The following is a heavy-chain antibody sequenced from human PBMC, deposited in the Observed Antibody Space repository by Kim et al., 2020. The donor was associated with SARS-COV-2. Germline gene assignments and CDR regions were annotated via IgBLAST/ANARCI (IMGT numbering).Heavy chain of an antibody. V-gene: IGHV3-30*04. Sequence: GGSLRLSCAASGFTFSSYAMHWVRQAPGKGLEWVAVISYDGSNKYYADSVKGRFTISRDNSKNTLYLQMNSLRAQDTAVYYCAREGEWLRRFYYAFDIWGQGTMVPVSS. CDR1: GFTFSSYA. J-gene: IGHJ3*02. D-gene: IGHD5-12*01. CDR3: AREGEWLRRFYYAFDI. CDR2: ISYDGSNK.